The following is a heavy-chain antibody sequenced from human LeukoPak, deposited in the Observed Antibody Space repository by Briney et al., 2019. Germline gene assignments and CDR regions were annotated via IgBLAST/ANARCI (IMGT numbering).Heavy chain of an antibody. D-gene: IGHD7-27*01. CDR2: MSPNSGDT. Sequence: ASVKVSCKASGYTFTSYDFNWVRQATGQRPEWMGWMSPNSGDTGYAQKFQDRVTMTRNTSISTAYMELSSLRSDDTAVYYCARGPPNWGYDYWGPGALVTVSS. CDR1: GYTFTSYD. CDR3: ARGPPNWGYDY. J-gene: IGHJ4*02. V-gene: IGHV1-8*01.